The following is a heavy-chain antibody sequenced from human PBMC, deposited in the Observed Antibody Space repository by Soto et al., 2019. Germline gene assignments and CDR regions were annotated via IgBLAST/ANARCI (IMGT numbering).Heavy chain of an antibody. V-gene: IGHV4-39*01. J-gene: IGHJ6*02. CDR2: MFYSGLT. Sequence: PSETLSLTCSVSGYSVGSSDYYWAWIRQPPGKGLEWIGSMFYSGLTYYNPSLKSRVTLSVDTSKNHFSVRLNSVTAADTAVYYCAPLTVSLSGPYGIHVWGQGTTVTVSS. D-gene: IGHD2-15*01. CDR3: APLTVSLSGPYGIHV. CDR1: GYSVGSSDYY.